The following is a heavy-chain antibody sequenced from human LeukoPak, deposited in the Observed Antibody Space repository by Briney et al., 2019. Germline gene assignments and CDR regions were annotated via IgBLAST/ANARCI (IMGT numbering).Heavy chain of an antibody. CDR3: ASHVLRYFDWLLPPFDY. D-gene: IGHD3-9*01. V-gene: IGHV3-66*02. J-gene: IGHJ4*02. Sequence: GGSLRLSCAASGFTVSSNYMSWVRQAPGKGLEWVSVIYSGGSTYYADSVKGRFTISRDNSKNTLYLQMNSLRAEDTVVYYCASHVLRYFDWLLPPFDYWGQGTLVTVSS. CDR2: IYSGGST. CDR1: GFTVSSNY.